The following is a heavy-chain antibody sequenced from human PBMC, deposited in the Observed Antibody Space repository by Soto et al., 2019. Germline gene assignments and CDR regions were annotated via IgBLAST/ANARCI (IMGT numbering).Heavy chain of an antibody. V-gene: IGHV3-74*01. CDR2: IHSDGSST. Sequence: EVQLVESEGGLVQRGGSLRLSCAASGFTFNYYWMHWVRQAPGQGLVWVSHIHSDGSSTTYADSVKGRFTISRDNAKNTRYLHMNSLRAEDTAVYYCARGDKGGFDLWGQGTTVTVSS. CDR1: GFTFNYYW. CDR3: ARGDKGGFDL. D-gene: IGHD2-21*02. J-gene: IGHJ3*01.